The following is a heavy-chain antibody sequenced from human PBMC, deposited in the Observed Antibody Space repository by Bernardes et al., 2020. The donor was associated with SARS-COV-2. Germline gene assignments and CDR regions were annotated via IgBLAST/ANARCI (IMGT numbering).Heavy chain of an antibody. CDR3: ARQRADYDFWSGYYRRGNWFDP. J-gene: IGHJ5*02. CDR2: IYYIGST. CDR1: AGSISSYY. Sequence: SEPLSLTCTVSAGSISSYYWSWIRQPPGKGLEWIGYIYYIGSTNYNPSLKSRVTISLDTSQNQFSLRLSSVTAADTAVYYCARQRADYDFWSGYYRRGNWFDPWGQGTLVTVSS. V-gene: IGHV4-59*08. D-gene: IGHD3-3*01.